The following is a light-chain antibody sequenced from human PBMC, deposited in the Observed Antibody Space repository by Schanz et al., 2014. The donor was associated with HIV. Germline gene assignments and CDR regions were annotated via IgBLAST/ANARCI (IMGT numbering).Light chain of an antibody. Sequence: EIVLTQSPGALSLSPGKRATLSCRASQSVTSSYLAWYQQKPGQAPRLLIYGASNRATDIPDRFGGSGSGTDFTLTISSLQPGDFATYYCQQSYSTPRTFGQGTKVEIK. CDR2: GAS. CDR3: QQSYSTPRT. V-gene: IGKV3-20*01. CDR1: QSVTSSY. J-gene: IGKJ1*01.